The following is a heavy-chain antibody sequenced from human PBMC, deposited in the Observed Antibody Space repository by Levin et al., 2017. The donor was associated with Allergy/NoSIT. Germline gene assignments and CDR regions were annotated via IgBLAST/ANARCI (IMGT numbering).Heavy chain of an antibody. CDR3: ARDRVITSSNTYYYYGVDV. CDR2: LSSSGSS. Sequence: SETLSLTCTVSGGSISTYFWSWIRQPPGKGLEWIGHLSSSGSSNYNPSLKSRVTISVDTYKNQLSLKLASVTAADRAVYYCARDRVITSSNTYYYYGVDVWGQGTTVTVSS. V-gene: IGHV4-59*01. J-gene: IGHJ6*02. D-gene: IGHD4-11*01. CDR1: GGSISTYF.